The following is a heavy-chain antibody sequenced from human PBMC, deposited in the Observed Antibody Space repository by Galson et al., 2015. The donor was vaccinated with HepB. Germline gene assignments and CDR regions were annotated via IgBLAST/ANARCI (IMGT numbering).Heavy chain of an antibody. CDR2: TNHSGST. Sequence: ATMSLTCAVYGGSFSGYYCCWLRPPPGQGLEWSGVTNHSGSTNYHPSLKGRVTISVDTSKNQFSLKLSSVTAADTAVYYCERSGYYYGSGKHWFDPWGQGTLVTVSS. CDR1: GGSFSGYY. J-gene: IGHJ5*02. D-gene: IGHD3-10*01. CDR3: ERSGYYYGSGKHWFDP. V-gene: IGHV4-34*01.